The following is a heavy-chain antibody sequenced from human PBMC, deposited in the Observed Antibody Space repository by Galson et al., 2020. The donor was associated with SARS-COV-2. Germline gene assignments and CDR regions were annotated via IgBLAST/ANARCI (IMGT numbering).Heavy chain of an antibody. D-gene: IGHD2-2*01. CDR1: GYTLTELS. J-gene: IGHJ4*02. Sequence: GESLKISCKVSGYTLTELSMHWVRQAPGKGLEWMGGFDPEDGETIYAQTFQGRVTMTEDTSTDTAYMELSSLRSEDTAVYYCATISPYCSSTSCRNFDYWGQGTLVTVSS. CDR3: ATISPYCSSTSCRNFDY. CDR2: FDPEDGET. V-gene: IGHV1-24*01.